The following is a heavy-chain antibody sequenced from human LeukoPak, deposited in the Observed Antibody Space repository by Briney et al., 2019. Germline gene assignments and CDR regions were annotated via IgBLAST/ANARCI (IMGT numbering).Heavy chain of an antibody. Sequence: GGSLRLSCAASGFSFSSYSMNWVRQAPGKGLEWVSSISSSSSYIYYADSVKGRFTISRDNAKNSLYLQMNSLRAEDTAVYYCARETVPNYDFWRGYPVDYWGQGTLVTVSS. J-gene: IGHJ4*02. D-gene: IGHD3-3*01. CDR2: ISSSSSYI. CDR3: ARETVPNYDFWRGYPVDY. CDR1: GFSFSSYS. V-gene: IGHV3-21*01.